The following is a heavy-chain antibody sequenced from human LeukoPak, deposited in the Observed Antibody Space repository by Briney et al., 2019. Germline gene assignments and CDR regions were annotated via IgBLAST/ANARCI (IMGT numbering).Heavy chain of an antibody. J-gene: IGHJ5*02. Sequence: KPSGTLSLTCTVSGYSISSGYYWGWIRQPPGKGLEWIGSIYHSGSTYYNPSLKSRVTISVDTSKNQFSLKLSSVTAADTAVYYCAREVCSGGSCYGCDPWGQGTLVTVSS. V-gene: IGHV4-38-2*02. D-gene: IGHD2-15*01. CDR2: IYHSGST. CDR3: AREVCSGGSCYGCDP. CDR1: GYSISSGYY.